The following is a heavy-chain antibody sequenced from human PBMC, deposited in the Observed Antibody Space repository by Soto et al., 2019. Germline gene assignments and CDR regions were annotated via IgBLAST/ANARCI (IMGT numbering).Heavy chain of an antibody. CDR2: IYTSGST. J-gene: IGHJ3*02. CDR3: ARLGETLPLGAFDI. D-gene: IGHD4-17*01. Sequence: QVQLQESGPGLVKPSETLSLTCTVSGGSISSYYWSWIRQPAGKGLEWIGRIYTSGSTNYNPSLTSRVTMSVDTSKSHFSLKLSSVTAADTAVYYCARLGETLPLGAFDIWGQGTMVTVSS. V-gene: IGHV4-4*07. CDR1: GGSISSYY.